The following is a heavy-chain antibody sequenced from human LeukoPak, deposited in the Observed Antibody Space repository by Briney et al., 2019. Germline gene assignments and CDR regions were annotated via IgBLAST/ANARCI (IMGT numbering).Heavy chain of an antibody. CDR2: IYYSGST. D-gene: IGHD4-17*01. CDR3: AGHPTRLRNWFDP. Sequence: PSETLSLTCTVSGGSISSSSYYWGWIRQPPGKGLEWIGSIYYSGSTYYNPSLKSRVTISVDTSKNQFSLKLSSVTAADTAVYYCAGHPTRLRNWFDPWGQGTLVTVSS. V-gene: IGHV4-39*07. CDR1: GGSISSSSYY. J-gene: IGHJ5*02.